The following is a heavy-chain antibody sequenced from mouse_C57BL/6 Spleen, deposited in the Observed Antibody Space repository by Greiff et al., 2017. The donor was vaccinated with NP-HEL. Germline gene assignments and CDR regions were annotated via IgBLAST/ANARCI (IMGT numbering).Heavy chain of an antibody. V-gene: IGHV1-53*01. J-gene: IGHJ3*01. D-gene: IGHD1-1*01. Sequence: VQLQQPGTELVKPGASVKLSCKASGYTFTSYWMHWVKQRPGQGLEWVGNINPSNGGTNYNEKFKSKATLTVDKSSSTAYMQLSSLTSEDSAVYYCAREGGGSTPWFAYWGQGTLVTVSA. CDR1: GYTFTSYW. CDR3: AREGGGSTPWFAY. CDR2: INPSNGGT.